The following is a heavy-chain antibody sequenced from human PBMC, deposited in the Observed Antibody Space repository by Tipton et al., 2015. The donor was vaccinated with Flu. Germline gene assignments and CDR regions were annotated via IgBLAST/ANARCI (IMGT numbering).Heavy chain of an antibody. CDR3: ARGDCSSTSCLDY. V-gene: IGHV4-59*01. J-gene: IGHJ4*02. Sequence: LRLSCTVSGGSISSYYWSWIRQPPGKGLEWIGYIYYSGNTNYNPSLKSRVTISVDTSKNQFSLKLSSVTAADTAVYYCARGDCSSTSCLDYWGQGTRVTVSS. CDR2: IYYSGNT. CDR1: GGSISSYY. D-gene: IGHD2-2*01.